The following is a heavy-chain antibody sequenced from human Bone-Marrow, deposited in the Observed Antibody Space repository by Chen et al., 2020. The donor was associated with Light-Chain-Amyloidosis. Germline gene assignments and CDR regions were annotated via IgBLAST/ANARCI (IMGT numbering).Heavy chain of an antibody. CDR3: ARARRKSDWELRYFLDV. CDR1: GGTFSTSA. V-gene: IGHV1-69*18. J-gene: IGHJ6*03. Sequence: QVLLVQSGAEVKKPGSSVKVSCKASGGTFSTSAINWVRQAPGQGLEWMGKIIPSFGTTNYAQKFQGRVTITADESTTTIHMELTSLKSEDAAVYYCARARRKSDWELRYFLDVWGNGTTVTVSS. CDR2: IIPSFGTT. D-gene: IGHD3-10*01.